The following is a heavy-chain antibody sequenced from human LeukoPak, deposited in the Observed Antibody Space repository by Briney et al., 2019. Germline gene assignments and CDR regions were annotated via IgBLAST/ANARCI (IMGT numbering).Heavy chain of an antibody. J-gene: IGHJ6*03. D-gene: IGHD3-10*01. Sequence: GGSLRLSCAASGFTFSCYSMNWVRQAPGKGLEWVAYISSTTRTIHYADSVEGRFAISRDNAKNSLYLQMNRLRAEDTALYYCTRGGGGHLGEWNYYYYMDVWGKGTTVTVSS. CDR3: TRGGGGHLGEWNYYYYMDV. V-gene: IGHV3-48*04. CDR2: ISSTTRTI. CDR1: GFTFSCYS.